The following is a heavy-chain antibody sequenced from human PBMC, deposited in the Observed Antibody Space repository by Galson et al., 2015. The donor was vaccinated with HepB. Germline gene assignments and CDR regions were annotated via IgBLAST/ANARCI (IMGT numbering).Heavy chain of an antibody. CDR1: GFTFSSYS. Sequence: SLRLSCAASGFTFSSYSMNWVRQAPGKGLEWVSYISSSSSTIYYAGSVKGRFTISRDNAKNSLYLQMNSLRAEDTAVYYCARGDYYYYGMDVWGQGTTVTVSS. V-gene: IGHV3-48*01. CDR2: ISSSSSTI. CDR3: ARGDYYYYGMDV. J-gene: IGHJ6*02.